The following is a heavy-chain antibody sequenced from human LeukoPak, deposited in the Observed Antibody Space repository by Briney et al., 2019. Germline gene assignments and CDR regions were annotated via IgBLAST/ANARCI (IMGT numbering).Heavy chain of an antibody. V-gene: IGHV4-39*01. CDR2: IYYSVST. Sequence: SETLSLTCTVSGGSIRSSSYSWGWIRQPPGKGLEWIGSIYYSVSTYYNPSLKSRLTLSVDTSKNQFSLKLSSVTAADTAVYYCAALGSYDHFDYWGQETLVTVSS. CDR1: GGSIRSSSYS. J-gene: IGHJ4*02. D-gene: IGHD1-26*01. CDR3: AALGSYDHFDY.